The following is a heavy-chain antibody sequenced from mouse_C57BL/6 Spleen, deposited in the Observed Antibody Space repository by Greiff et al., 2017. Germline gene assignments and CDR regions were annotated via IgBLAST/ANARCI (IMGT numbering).Heavy chain of an antibody. CDR1: GFTFSSYG. CDR2: ISSGGSYT. J-gene: IGHJ4*01. Sequence: EVMLVESGGDLVKPGGSLKLSCAASGFTFSSYGMSWVRQTPDKRLEWVATISSGGSYTYYPDSVKGRFTISRDNAKNTLYLKMSSLTSEVTAMYYCARHEGYYAMDYWGQGTSVTVSS. CDR3: ARHEGYYAMDY. V-gene: IGHV5-6*02. D-gene: IGHD1-2*01.